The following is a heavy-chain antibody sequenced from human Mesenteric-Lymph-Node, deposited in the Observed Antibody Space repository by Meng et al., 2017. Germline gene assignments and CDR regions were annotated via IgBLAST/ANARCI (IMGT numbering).Heavy chain of an antibody. D-gene: IGHD3-9*01. CDR3: ARASTYYDIL. Sequence: GGSLRLSCAASGFTFSSYEMNWVRQAPGKGLEWVSYISSSGSTIYYADSVKGRFTISRDNAKNSLYLQMNSLRAEDTAVYYCARASTYYDILWGQGTLVTVSS. CDR2: ISSSGSTI. CDR1: GFTFSSYE. V-gene: IGHV3-48*03. J-gene: IGHJ4*02.